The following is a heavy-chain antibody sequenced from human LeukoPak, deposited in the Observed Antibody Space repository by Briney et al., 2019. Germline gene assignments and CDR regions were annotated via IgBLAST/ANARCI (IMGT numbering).Heavy chain of an antibody. J-gene: IGHJ5*02. CDR3: VRGTYYSGSGPGSWFDP. V-gene: IGHV3-11*01. D-gene: IGHD1-1*01. CDR2: ISDGDDTI. Sequence: GGSLRLSCVASGFMVSDYYMNWIRQAPGKGLEWISHISDGDDTIDYADSVKGRFSMSRDNAKNSLYLEVSGLRAEDTAVYYCVRGTYYSGSGPGSWFDPWGQGTLVTVSS. CDR1: GFMVSDYY.